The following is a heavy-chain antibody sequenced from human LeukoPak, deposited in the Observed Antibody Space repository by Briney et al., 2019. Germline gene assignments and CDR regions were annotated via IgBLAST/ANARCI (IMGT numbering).Heavy chain of an antibody. J-gene: IGHJ4*02. CDR1: GYTFTSYG. CDR2: ISAYNGNT. CDR3: ARYYSYGPPFDY. D-gene: IGHD5-18*01. V-gene: IGHV1-18*01. Sequence: ASVKVSCKASGYTFTSYGISWVRQAPGQGLEWMGWISAYNGNTNYAQKLQGRVTMTTDTSTSTAYRELRSLRSDDTAVYYCARYYSYGPPFDYWGQGTLVNVSS.